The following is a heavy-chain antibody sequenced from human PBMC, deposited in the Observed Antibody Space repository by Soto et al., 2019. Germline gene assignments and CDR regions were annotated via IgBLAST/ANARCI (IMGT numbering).Heavy chain of an antibody. Sequence: QVQLVQSGAEVKKPGSSVRVSCRSSGDTFSSYIVNWLRLAPGRGLEWMGRVFPVLTTPDYAQNFRGRVTISADRSTNTVYLDLSSLRSDDTAVYYCARRRYCGYDCYHKHYYGMDVWGQGSLVTVAS. J-gene: IGHJ6*02. V-gene: IGHV1-69*08. CDR3: ARRRYCGYDCYHKHYYGMDV. CDR1: GDTFSSYI. CDR2: VFPVLTTP. D-gene: IGHD2-21*02.